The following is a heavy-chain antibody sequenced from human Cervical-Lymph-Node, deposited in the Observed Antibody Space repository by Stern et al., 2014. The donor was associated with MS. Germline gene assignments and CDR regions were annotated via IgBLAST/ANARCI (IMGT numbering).Heavy chain of an antibody. J-gene: IGHJ5*02. CDR3: ARGAGDNWFDP. CDR2: IIPFVGTA. CDR1: GG. V-gene: IGHV1-69*06. D-gene: IGHD3-10*01. Sequence: QVQLVQSGADVKKPGSSVRVSCKTSGGISWLRQAPGQGLEWMGGIIPFVGTANYAPTFPGRLTLTADTSTHTTDMAPSSLRSDDTAVYYCARGAGDNWFDPWGQGTLVSVSS.